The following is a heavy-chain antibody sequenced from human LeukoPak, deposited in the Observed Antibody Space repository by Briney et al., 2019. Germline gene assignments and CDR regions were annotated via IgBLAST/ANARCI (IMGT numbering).Heavy chain of an antibody. V-gene: IGHV3-33*01. D-gene: IGHD6-13*01. CDR2: IWYDGSNQ. CDR1: GFTFSSYG. CDR3: ARDLSSSWSPGV. Sequence: PGRSLRLSCAASGFTFSSYGMHWVRQAPGKGLEWTAAIWYDGSNQYYPDSVKGRSTISRDNSKNTIYLQMNSLRIEDTAMYYCARDLSSSWSPGVWGQGTMVSVSS. J-gene: IGHJ3*01.